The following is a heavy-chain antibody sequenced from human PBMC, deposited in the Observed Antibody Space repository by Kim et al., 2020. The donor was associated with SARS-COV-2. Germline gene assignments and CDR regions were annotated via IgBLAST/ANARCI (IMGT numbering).Heavy chain of an antibody. V-gene: IGHV4-4*02. CDR2: IYHSGST. CDR3: ARDSGLIAVAGAGEGYYYGKDV. J-gene: IGHJ6*04. CDR1: GGSISSSNW. Sequence: SETLSLTCAVSGGSISSSNWWSWVRQPPGKGLEWIGEIYHSGSTNYNPSLKSRVTISVDKSKNQFSLKLSSVTAADTAVYYCARDSGLIAVAGAGEGYYYGKDVWGKGSTVTVSS. D-gene: IGHD6-19*01.